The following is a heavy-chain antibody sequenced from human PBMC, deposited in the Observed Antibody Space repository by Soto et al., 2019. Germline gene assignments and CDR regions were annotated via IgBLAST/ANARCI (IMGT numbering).Heavy chain of an antibody. CDR1: GFTVSSYH. V-gene: IGHV3-66*01. Sequence: EVQLVESGGGLVQPGGSLRLSCAASGFTVSSYHMSWVRQAPGKGLEWVSIIYSAGSADFADSVKGRFTISRDNSKNTLYLQMSSLRAEDTAVYYCTRVYSSRYHYFDYWGQGTLVTVSS. CDR3: TRVYSSRYHYFDY. D-gene: IGHD6-25*01. J-gene: IGHJ4*02. CDR2: IYSAGSA.